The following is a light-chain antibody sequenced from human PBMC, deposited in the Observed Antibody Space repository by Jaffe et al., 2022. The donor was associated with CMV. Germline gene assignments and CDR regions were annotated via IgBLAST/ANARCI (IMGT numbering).Light chain of an antibody. CDR2: DVS. CDR3: SSYTTSSTWV. J-gene: IGLJ3*02. Sequence: QSALTQPASVSGSPGQSITISCTGTNSDVGGYNYVSWYQQHPDKAPKLMIYDVSNRPSGVSNRFSGSKSGNTASLTISGLQAEDEADYYCSSYTTSSTWVFGGGTKLTVL. V-gene: IGLV2-14*03. CDR1: NSDVGGYNY.